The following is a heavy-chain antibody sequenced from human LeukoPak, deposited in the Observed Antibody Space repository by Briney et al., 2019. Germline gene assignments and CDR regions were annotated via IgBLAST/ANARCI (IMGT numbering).Heavy chain of an antibody. V-gene: IGHV3-30*18. CDR2: ISHDGSIE. D-gene: IGHD3-22*01. J-gene: IGHJ4*02. CDR1: GFTVSNNY. Sequence: GGSLRLSCAASGFTVSNNYMIWVRQAPGKGLEWVAVISHDGSIEYYADSVKGRFTISRDNSKNTLYLQMNSLRAEDTAVYYCAKDPSTAYYYDSSGKENYWGQGTLVTVSS. CDR3: AKDPSTAYYYDSSGKENY.